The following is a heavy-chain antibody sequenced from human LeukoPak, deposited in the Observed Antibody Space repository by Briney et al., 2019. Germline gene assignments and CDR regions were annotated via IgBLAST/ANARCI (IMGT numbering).Heavy chain of an antibody. D-gene: IGHD3-9*01. V-gene: IGHV3-23*01. Sequence: GGSLRLSCAASGFTFSGYAMSWVRQAPGKGLEWVSAISGSGGSTYYADSVKGRFTISRDNSKNTLYLQMNSLRAEDTAVYYCASRSILTGYFDYWGQGTLVTVSS. CDR1: GFTFSGYA. J-gene: IGHJ4*02. CDR3: ASRSILTGYFDY. CDR2: ISGSGGST.